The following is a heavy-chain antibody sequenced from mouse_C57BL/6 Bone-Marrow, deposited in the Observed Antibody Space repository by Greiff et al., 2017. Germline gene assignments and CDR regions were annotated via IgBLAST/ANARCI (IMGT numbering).Heavy chain of an antibody. CDR1: GYTFSSYW. CDR3: ARYPPDDFDY. V-gene: IGHV1-64*01. J-gene: IGHJ2*01. Sequence: QVQLQQPGAELVKPGASVKLSCKASGYTFSSYWMHWVKQRPGQGLEWIGMIHPNSGSTNYNEKFKSKVTLTVDNASSTAYMQLSSLTSEDSAVYYCARYPPDDFDYWGQGTTLTVSS. CDR2: IHPNSGST.